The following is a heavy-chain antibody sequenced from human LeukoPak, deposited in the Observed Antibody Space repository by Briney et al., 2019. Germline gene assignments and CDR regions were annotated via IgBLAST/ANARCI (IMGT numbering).Heavy chain of an antibody. CDR1: GYTFTSYG. J-gene: IGHJ4*02. D-gene: IGHD4-23*01. CDR3: ARATACSNGGSHGSYFDY. Sequence: ASVKVSCKASGYTFTSYGISWVRQAPGQGLEWMGWISAYNGNTNYAQKLQGRVTMTTDTSTSTAYMELRSLRSDDTAVYYCARATACSNGGSHGSYFDYWGQGTLVTVSS. CDR2: ISAYNGNT. V-gene: IGHV1-18*01.